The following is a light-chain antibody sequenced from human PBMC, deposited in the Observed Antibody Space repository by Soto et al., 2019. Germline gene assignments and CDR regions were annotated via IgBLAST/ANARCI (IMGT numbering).Light chain of an antibody. CDR3: QQRSNWALT. CDR2: DAS. J-gene: IGKJ4*01. Sequence: IVLTQSPATLSSSLGERATLSCRASQSISSYLAWYQQKPGQAPRLLIYDASNRATGIPARFSGSGSGTDFTLSISSLEPEDFVDYCYQQRSNWALTFGGGTKVEIK. V-gene: IGKV3-11*01. CDR1: QSISSY.